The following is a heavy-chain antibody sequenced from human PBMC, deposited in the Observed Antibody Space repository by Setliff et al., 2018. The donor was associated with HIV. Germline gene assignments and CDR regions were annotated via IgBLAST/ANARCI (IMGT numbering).Heavy chain of an antibody. Sequence: PGGSLRLSCAASGFTFSSSPMSWVRQAPGTGLEWVSAISGSEYTTFYADSVKGRFTISRDISKNTLYLQMNSLRAEDTAVYYCARDISYGSNWPDYWGQGTLVTVSS. CDR3: ARDISYGSNWPDY. V-gene: IGHV3-23*01. CDR1: GFTFSSSP. CDR2: ISGSEYTT. J-gene: IGHJ4*02. D-gene: IGHD6-19*01.